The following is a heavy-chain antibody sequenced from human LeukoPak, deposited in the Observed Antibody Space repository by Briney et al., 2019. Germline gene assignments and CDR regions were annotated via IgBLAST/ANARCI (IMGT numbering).Heavy chain of an antibody. V-gene: IGHV3-30*02. CDR3: ARGSNWGSRVYYFDY. Sequence: GGSLRLSCAASGFTFSSYGMHWVRQAPGKGLEWVAFIRYGGSNKYYADSVKGRFPISRDNPKSTLYLQMNSLRAEDTAVYYCARGSNWGSRVYYFDYWGQGTLVTVSS. CDR1: GFTFSSYG. J-gene: IGHJ4*02. D-gene: IGHD7-27*01. CDR2: IRYGGSNK.